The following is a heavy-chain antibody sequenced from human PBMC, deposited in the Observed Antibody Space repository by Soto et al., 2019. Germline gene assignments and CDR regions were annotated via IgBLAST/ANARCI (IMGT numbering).Heavy chain of an antibody. Sequence: PSQTLSLTCAISGDSVSSNSAAWNWIRQSPSRGLEWLGRTYYRSKWYNDYAVSVKSRITINPDTSKNQFSLQLNSVTPEDTAVYYCSRDRTAVTGHYYYYGMDVWGQGTTVTVSS. CDR2: TYYRSKWYN. CDR3: SRDRTAVTGHYYYYGMDV. J-gene: IGHJ6*02. CDR1: GDSVSSNSAA. D-gene: IGHD6-19*01. V-gene: IGHV6-1*01.